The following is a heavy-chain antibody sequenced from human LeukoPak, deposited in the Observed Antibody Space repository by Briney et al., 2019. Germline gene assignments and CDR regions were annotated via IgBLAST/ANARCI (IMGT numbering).Heavy chain of an antibody. CDR3: AKDRGAVITAPPDY. CDR1: GFTFSSYA. Sequence: GGSLGLSCVASGFTFSSYAMSWVRQAPGKGLEWVSGISGSGVSTYYADSVKGRFTMTRDNSKNTLYLQINSLRAEDTAVYYCAKDRGAVITAPPDYWGQGILVTVSS. V-gene: IGHV3-23*01. D-gene: IGHD2-15*01. J-gene: IGHJ4*02. CDR2: ISGSGVST.